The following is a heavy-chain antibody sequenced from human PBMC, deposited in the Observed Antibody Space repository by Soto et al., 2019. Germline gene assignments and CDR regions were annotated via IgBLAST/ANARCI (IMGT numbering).Heavy chain of an antibody. V-gene: IGHV4-31*11. D-gene: IGHD2-2*01. CDR1: GGSISGSYYY. CDR2: IYYSGST. Sequence: KPSETLSLTCAVSGGSISGSYYYWSWIRQHPGKGLEWIGYIYYSGSTYYDPSLKSRVTISVDTSKNQFSLKLSSVTAADTAVYYCARVNIVVVPAATATHFDYWGQGTLVTVSS. J-gene: IGHJ4*02. CDR3: ARVNIVVVPAATATHFDY.